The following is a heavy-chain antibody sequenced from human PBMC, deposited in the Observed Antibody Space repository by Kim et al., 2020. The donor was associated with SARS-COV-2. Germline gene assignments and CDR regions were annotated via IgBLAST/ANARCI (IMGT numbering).Heavy chain of an antibody. CDR2: ISYDGSNK. Sequence: GGSLRLSCAASGFTFSSYGMHWVRQAPGKGLEWVAVISYDGSNKYYADSVKGRFTISRDNSKNTLYLQMNSLRAEDTAVYYCARGPGDILTGYSISDFDYWGQGTLVTVSS. J-gene: IGHJ4*02. CDR3: ARGPGDILTGYSISDFDY. D-gene: IGHD3-9*01. CDR1: GFTFSSYG. V-gene: IGHV3-33*05.